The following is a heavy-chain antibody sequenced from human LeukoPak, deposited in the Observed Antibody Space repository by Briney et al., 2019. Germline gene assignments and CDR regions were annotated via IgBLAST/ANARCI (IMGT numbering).Heavy chain of an antibody. Sequence: PGGSLRLSCAASGFTFGSYWMSWVRQAPGKGLDWVANINKDGSDKYYVDSVKGRFTVSRDNAKNSLYLQMNSLRAEDTAVYYCARDVVAISAASGMDVWGQGTTVTVSS. CDR1: GFTFGSYW. V-gene: IGHV3-7*01. CDR3: ARDVVAISAASGMDV. J-gene: IGHJ6*02. CDR2: INKDGSDK. D-gene: IGHD2-2*01.